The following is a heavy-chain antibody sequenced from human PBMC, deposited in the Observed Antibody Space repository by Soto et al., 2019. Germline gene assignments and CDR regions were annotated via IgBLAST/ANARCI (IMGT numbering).Heavy chain of an antibody. CDR1: GGSISSYY. J-gene: IGHJ6*02. Sequence: SETLSLTCTVSGGSISSYYWSWIRQPPGKGLEWIGYIYYSGSTNYNPSLKSRVTISVDTSKNQFSLKLSSVTAADTAVYYCARDRYSYQEVFYGMDVWGQGTTVTVSS. CDR3: ARDRYSYQEVFYGMDV. V-gene: IGHV4-59*01. CDR2: IYYSGST. D-gene: IGHD5-18*01.